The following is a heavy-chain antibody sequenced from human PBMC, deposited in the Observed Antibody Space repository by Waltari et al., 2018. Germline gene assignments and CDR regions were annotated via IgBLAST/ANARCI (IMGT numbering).Heavy chain of an antibody. CDR2: INHSGST. J-gene: IGHJ3*02. V-gene: IGHV4-34*01. CDR3: ARGRAPLRI. D-gene: IGHD1-26*01. CDR1: GGSFSGYY. Sequence: QVQLQQWGAGLLKPSETLSLTCAVYGGSFSGYYWSWIRQPPGKGLEWIGEINHSGSTNYNPSLKRRVTMSVDTSKNQFSLKLSSVTAADTAVYYCARGRAPLRIWGQGTMVTVSS.